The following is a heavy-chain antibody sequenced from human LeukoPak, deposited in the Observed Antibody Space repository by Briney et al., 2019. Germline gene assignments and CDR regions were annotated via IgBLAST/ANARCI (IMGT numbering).Heavy chain of an antibody. CDR3: AKDLFTEWLPMDV. J-gene: IGHJ6*03. CDR2: IRYDGSND. Sequence: GSLRLSCAASGFTFSTYGMHWVRQAPGKGLEWVAFIRYDGSNDYYADSVRGRFSISRDNSKNTLYLQMSSLTPEDTAVYYCAKDLFTEWLPMDVWGKGTTVTVSS. V-gene: IGHV3-30*02. CDR1: GFTFSTYG. D-gene: IGHD3-3*01.